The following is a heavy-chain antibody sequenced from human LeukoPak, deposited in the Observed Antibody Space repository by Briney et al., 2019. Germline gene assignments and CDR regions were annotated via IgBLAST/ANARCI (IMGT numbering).Heavy chain of an antibody. Sequence: GGSLRLSCAASGFTFSSYGMHWVRQAPGKGLEWVAVISYDGSNKYYADSVKGRFTISRDNSKNTLYLQMNSLRAEDTAVYYCAREVGYSSGWHLDYWGQGTLATVSS. D-gene: IGHD6-19*01. CDR1: GFTFSSYG. J-gene: IGHJ4*02. CDR3: AREVGYSSGWHLDY. CDR2: ISYDGSNK. V-gene: IGHV3-30*03.